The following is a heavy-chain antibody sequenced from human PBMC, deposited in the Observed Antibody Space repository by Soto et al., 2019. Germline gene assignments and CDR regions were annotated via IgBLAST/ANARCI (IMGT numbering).Heavy chain of an antibody. Sequence: GASVKVSCKASGYTFTSYGISWVRQAPGQGLEWMGWISAYNGNTNYAQKLQGRVTMTTDTSTSTAYMELRSLRSDDTAVYSCARDYYDSSGYYLECFAPWGQGTLVTVSS. J-gene: IGHJ5*02. CDR1: GYTFTSYG. CDR2: ISAYNGNT. D-gene: IGHD3-22*01. V-gene: IGHV1-18*01. CDR3: ARDYYDSSGYYLECFAP.